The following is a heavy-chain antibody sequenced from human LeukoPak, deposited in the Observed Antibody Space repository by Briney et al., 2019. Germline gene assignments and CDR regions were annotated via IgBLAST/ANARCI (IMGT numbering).Heavy chain of an antibody. V-gene: IGHV5-51*01. CDR2: IYPRDSDT. CDR1: GSQFTNYW. J-gene: IGHJ4*02. D-gene: IGHD6-25*01. Sequence: GASLKISCKGAGSQFTNYWIAWVRPMPGQGLEWLGIIYPRDSDTRYSPSFQGQVTISVDTSTDTAYLQWSSLKASDTAMYYCARLLAAPYYINYWGQGTLVTVSS. CDR3: ARLLAAPYYINY.